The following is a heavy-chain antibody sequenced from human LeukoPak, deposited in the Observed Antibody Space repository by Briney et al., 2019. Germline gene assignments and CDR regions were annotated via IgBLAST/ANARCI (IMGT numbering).Heavy chain of an antibody. D-gene: IGHD6-6*01. CDR1: GGPISSYY. V-gene: IGHV4-59*01. CDR3: ARGEYSSSLALV. CDR2: IYYSGST. Sequence: SETLSLTCTVSGGPISSYYWSWIRQPPGKGLEWIGYIYYSGSTNYNPSLKSRVTISVDTSKNQFSLKLSSVTAADTAVYYCARGEYSSSLALVWGQGTLVTVSS. J-gene: IGHJ4*02.